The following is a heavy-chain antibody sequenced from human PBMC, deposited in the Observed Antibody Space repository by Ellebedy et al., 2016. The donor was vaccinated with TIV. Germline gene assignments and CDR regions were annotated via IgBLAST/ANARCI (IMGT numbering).Heavy chain of an antibody. CDR1: GFSLSTNGVG. CDR2: IYWDGDQ. CDR3: AHRGGDCTTTGCFFVGHFDF. J-gene: IGHJ4*02. D-gene: IGHD2-2*01. Sequence: SGPTLVKPTQTLTLTCAISGFSLSTNGVGVGWVRQPPGKALEWLALIYWDGDQRYSPSLKSRLTITKDTSKNQVVLTMTNVDPVDTATYFCAHRGGDCTTTGCFFVGHFDFWGPGILVTVSS. V-gene: IGHV2-5*02.